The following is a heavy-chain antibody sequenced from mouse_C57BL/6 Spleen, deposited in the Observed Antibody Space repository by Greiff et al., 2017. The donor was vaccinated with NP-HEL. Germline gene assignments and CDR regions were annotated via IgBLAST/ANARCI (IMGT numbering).Heavy chain of an antibody. CDR3: ARSRWDVDY. CDR1: GYAFSSSW. Sequence: VQGVESGPELVKPGASVKISCKASGYAFSSSWMNWVKQRPGKGLEWIGRIYPGDGDTNYNGKFKGKATLTADKSSSTAYMQLSSLTSEDSAVYFCARSRWDVDYWGQGTTLTVSS. V-gene: IGHV1-82*01. D-gene: IGHD4-1*01. CDR2: IYPGDGDT. J-gene: IGHJ2*01.